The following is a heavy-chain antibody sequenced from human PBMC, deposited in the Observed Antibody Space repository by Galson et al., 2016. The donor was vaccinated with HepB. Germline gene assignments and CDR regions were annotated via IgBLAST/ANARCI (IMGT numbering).Heavy chain of an antibody. CDR3: AHLMAAGYFDY. J-gene: IGHJ4*02. V-gene: IGHV2-5*02. CDR2: LYWDDDK. D-gene: IGHD6-25*01. CDR1: GFSLSTSGVA. Sequence: PALVKPTQTLTLTCTFSGFSLSTSGVAVGWIRQPPGKALEWLALLYWDDDKNYSPSLKSRLTVTKDTSKNQVVLTMTNMDPVDTGTYYCAHLMAAGYFDYWGQGTLVTVSS.